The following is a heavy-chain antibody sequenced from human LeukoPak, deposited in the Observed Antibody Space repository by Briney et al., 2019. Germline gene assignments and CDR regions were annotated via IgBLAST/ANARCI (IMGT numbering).Heavy chain of an antibody. CDR2: LLYDGTT. CDR3: ARGQYSSGWHFDY. CDR1: GGSINDPNYY. Sequence: SETLSLTCNVFGGSINDPNYYWGWIRQSPGRTLEWIGSLLYDGTTYYNPSLKSRVTISVDTSKNQFSLKLSSVTAADTAVYYCARGQYSSGWHFDYWGQGTLVTVSS. D-gene: IGHD6-19*01. J-gene: IGHJ4*02. V-gene: IGHV4-39*07.